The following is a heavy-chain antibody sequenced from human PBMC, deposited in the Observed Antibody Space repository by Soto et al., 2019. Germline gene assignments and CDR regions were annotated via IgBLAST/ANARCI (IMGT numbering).Heavy chain of an antibody. CDR1: GFTVSRNY. V-gene: IGHV3-53*01. CDR2: IYSGGST. D-gene: IGHD3-22*01. CDR3: ARGKYSDSSGPGAY. Sequence: EVQLVESGGGLIQPGGSLRLSCAASGFTVSRNYMSWVRQAPGKGLEWVSVIYSGGSTSYADSVKGRFTISRDNSKNTVYLQMNSLRAEYTAVYYCARGKYSDSSGPGAYWGQGTLSTVYS. J-gene: IGHJ4*02.